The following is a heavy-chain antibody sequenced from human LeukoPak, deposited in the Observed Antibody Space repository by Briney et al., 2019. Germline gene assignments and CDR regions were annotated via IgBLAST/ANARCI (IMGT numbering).Heavy chain of an antibody. D-gene: IGHD6-13*01. Sequence: SETLSLTCTVSGGSISTYYWNWVRQPPGKGLEWIGYIYYSGATNYNPSLKSRVTISVDTSKNQFSLKLSSVTAADTAVYYCARGVYIAAAQYGFWGQGTLVTVSS. CDR1: GGSISTYY. CDR3: ARGVYIAAAQYGF. CDR2: IYYSGAT. J-gene: IGHJ4*02. V-gene: IGHV4-59*01.